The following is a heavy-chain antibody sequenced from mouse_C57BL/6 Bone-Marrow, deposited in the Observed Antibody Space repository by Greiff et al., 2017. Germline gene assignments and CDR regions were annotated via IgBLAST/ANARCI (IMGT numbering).Heavy chain of an antibody. D-gene: IGHD4-1*01. J-gene: IGHJ2*01. CDR3: GTGVYYFDY. CDR1: GYTFTSYW. V-gene: IGHV1-61*01. Sequence: VKQSCKASGYTFTSYWMDWVKQRPGQGLEWIGNIYPSDSETHYNQKFKDKATLTVDKSSSTAYMQLSSLTSEDSAVYYCGTGVYYFDYWGQGTTLTVSS. CDR2: IYPSDSET.